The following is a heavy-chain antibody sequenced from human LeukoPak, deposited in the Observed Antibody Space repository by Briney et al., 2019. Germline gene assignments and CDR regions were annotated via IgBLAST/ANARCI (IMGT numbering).Heavy chain of an antibody. J-gene: IGHJ5*02. CDR1: GYTFTSYG. Sequence: GASVKVSRKASGYTFTSYGISWVRQAPGQGLEWMRWISAYNGNTNYAQKLQGRVTMTTDTSTSTAYMELRSLRSDDTAVYYCARAGAARYSRWGCDPWGQGTLVTVSS. D-gene: IGHD6-6*01. CDR3: ARAGAARYSRWGCDP. CDR2: ISAYNGNT. V-gene: IGHV1-18*01.